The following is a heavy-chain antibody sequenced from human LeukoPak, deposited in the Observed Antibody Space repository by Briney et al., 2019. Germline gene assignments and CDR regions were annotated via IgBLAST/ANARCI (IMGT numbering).Heavy chain of an antibody. CDR1: GYTLTSYD. D-gene: IGHD3-16*02. CDR2: MNPNSGNT. J-gene: IGHJ5*02. Sequence: ASVKVSCKASGYTLTSYDINWVRQATGQGLEWMGWMNPNSGNTGYAQKFQGRVTMTRNTSISTAYMELSSLRSEDTAVYYCARYRSHPRWFDPWGQGTLVTVSS. CDR3: ARYRSHPRWFDP. V-gene: IGHV1-8*01.